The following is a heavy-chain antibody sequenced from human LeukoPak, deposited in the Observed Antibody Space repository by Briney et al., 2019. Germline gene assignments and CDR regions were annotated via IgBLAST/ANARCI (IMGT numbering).Heavy chain of an antibody. CDR2: IWYDGSNK. D-gene: IGHD3-10*01. CDR1: IFTFSNYG. Sequence: GRSLRLSCAVSIFTFSNYGTHWVRPAPDKGMEWVADIWYDGSNKYYADSVKGLFTISRDNSKNTLYLQMSSLRAEDTAVYYCAGNYGRYYFDYGGQGTLVTVPS. J-gene: IGHJ4*02. V-gene: IGHV3-33*01. CDR3: AGNYGRYYFDY.